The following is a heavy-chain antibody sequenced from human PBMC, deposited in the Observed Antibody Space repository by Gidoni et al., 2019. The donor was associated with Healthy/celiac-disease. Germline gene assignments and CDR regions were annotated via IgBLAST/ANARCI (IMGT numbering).Heavy chain of an antibody. CDR2: ISYDGSNK. V-gene: IGHV3-30*18. CDR1: GFTFSRYG. Sequence: QVQLVESGGGVVQPGRSLRLSCAASGFTFSRYGMHWVRQAPGKGLEWVAVISYDGSNKYYADSVKGRFTISRDNSKNTLYLQMNSLRAEDTAVYYCAKDHRGLSYRYSGDYWGQGTLVTVSS. D-gene: IGHD3-3*01. CDR3: AKDHRGLSYRYSGDY. J-gene: IGHJ4*02.